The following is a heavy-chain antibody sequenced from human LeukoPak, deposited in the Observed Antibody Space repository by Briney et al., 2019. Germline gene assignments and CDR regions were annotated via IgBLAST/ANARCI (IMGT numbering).Heavy chain of an antibody. J-gene: IGHJ5*02. CDR2: TNPSGGST. CDR3: AREHSGYDS. V-gene: IGHV1-46*01. Sequence: ASVKVSCKASGYTFTNYYMHWVRQAPGQGLEWMGITNPSGGSTNYAQKFQGRVTMTRDTSTSTVYMELSSLRSEDTAVYYCAREHSGYDSWGQGTLLTVSS. CDR1: GYTFTNYY. D-gene: IGHD5-12*01.